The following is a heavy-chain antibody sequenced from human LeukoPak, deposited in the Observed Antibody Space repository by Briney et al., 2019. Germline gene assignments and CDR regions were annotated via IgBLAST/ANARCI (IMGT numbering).Heavy chain of an antibody. CDR1: GFTSSNYA. J-gene: IGHJ6*02. V-gene: IGHV3-64*02. CDR2: ISYNGGST. CDR3: ARRSFDSWTLDV. Sequence: GGSLRLSCAASGFTSSNYAMHWVRQAPGKGLQYVSAISYNGGSTYYADSVKGRFTISRDNSKNTLYLQMGSLTTEDMGLYYCARRSFDSWTLDVWGQGTTVTVSS. D-gene: IGHD3-3*01.